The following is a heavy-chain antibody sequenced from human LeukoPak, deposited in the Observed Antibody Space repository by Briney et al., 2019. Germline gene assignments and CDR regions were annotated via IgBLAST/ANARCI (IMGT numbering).Heavy chain of an antibody. CDR1: GYTFTSYD. Sequence: ASVKVSCKASGYTFTSYDINWVRQATGQGLEWMGWMNPNSGNTGYAQKFQGRVTMTRNTSISTAYMELCSLRSEDTAVYYCARGQNSSSWYPLYYYYYYGMDVWGQGTTVTVSS. CDR3: ARGQNSSSWYPLYYYYYYGMDV. D-gene: IGHD6-13*01. CDR2: MNPNSGNT. V-gene: IGHV1-8*01. J-gene: IGHJ6*02.